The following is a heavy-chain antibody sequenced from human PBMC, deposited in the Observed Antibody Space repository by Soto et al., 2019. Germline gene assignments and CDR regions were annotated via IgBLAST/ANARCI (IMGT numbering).Heavy chain of an antibody. D-gene: IGHD3-3*01. CDR1: GYTFTSYG. V-gene: IGHV1-18*01. Sequence: QVQLVQSGAEVKKPGASVKVSCKASGYTFTSYGISWVRQAPGQGLEWMGWISAYNGNTNYAQKLQGRVTMTTDTASSRAYMVLRRLRCGGTAVYYCARDERSLRFLDWLRSLPRGNDAFDIWCQGTMVTDTS. CDR3: ARDERSLRFLDWLRSLPRGNDAFDI. J-gene: IGHJ3*02. CDR2: ISAYNGNT.